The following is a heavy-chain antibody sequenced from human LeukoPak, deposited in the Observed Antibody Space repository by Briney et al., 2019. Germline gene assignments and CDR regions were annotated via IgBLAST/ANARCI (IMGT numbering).Heavy chain of an antibody. CDR2: ISSGSSYI. V-gene: IGHV3-21*01. CDR3: ARGMGSSSSSIDY. D-gene: IGHD6-13*01. J-gene: IGHJ4*02. Sequence: GGSLRLSCAASGFTFSSYTMNWVRQAPGKGLEWVSSISSGSSYIYYADSVKGRSTISRDNAKNSLYLQMNSLRAEDTAVCYCARGMGSSSSSIDYWGQGTLVTVSS. CDR1: GFTFSSYT.